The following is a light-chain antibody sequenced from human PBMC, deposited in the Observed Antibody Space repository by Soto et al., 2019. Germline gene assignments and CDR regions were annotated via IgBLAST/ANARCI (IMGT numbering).Light chain of an antibody. CDR2: GAS. J-gene: IGKJ1*01. V-gene: IGKV3-15*01. Sequence: EIAMSQSPATLSVSPGERATLSCRASQSVSSDLAWYQQRHGQAPRLLIFGASTRATGIPARFSASGSGTEFTLTISSLQSEDFAVYHCQQYNNWPKTFGQGTKVDIK. CDR1: QSVSSD. CDR3: QQYNNWPKT.